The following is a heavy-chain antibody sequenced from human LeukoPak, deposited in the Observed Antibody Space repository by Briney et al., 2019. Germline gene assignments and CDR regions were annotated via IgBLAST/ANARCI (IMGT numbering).Heavy chain of an antibody. CDR1: GGSISSSSYY. CDR2: IYHSGST. V-gene: IGHV4-30-2*01. CDR3: ARDSSSSRYFDY. D-gene: IGHD6-6*01. Sequence: SETLSLTCTVSGGSISSSSYYWSWIRQPPGKGLEWIGYIYHSGSTYYNPSLKSRVTISVDRSKNQFSLKLSSVTAADTAVYYCARDSSSSRYFDYWGQGTLVTVSS. J-gene: IGHJ4*02.